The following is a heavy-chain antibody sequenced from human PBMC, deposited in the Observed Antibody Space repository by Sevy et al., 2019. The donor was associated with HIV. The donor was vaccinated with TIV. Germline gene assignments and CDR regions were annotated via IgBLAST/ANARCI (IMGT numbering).Heavy chain of an antibody. CDR1: GYTFTDYF. CDR3: ASPGGYRYGSLLDN. J-gene: IGHJ4*02. D-gene: IGHD5-18*01. V-gene: IGHV1-2*02. CDR2: INPNSGDT. Sequence: ASVKVSCKASGYTFTDYFMHWVRQAPGQGLEWMAWINPNSGDTKYAQKFQDRVTVTRDTSIRTAYMELSRLRVDDTAVYYCASPGGYRYGSLLDNWGQGTLVTVSS.